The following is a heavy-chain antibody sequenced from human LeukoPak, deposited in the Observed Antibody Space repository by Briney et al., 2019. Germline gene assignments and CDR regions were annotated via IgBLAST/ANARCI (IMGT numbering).Heavy chain of an antibody. CDR3: ARGGDIVVISSRFYYMDV. Sequence: SETLSLTCAVYGGSFSGYYWTWIRQPPGKGLEWIGEINHSGSTNYNPSLKNRVTISVDTSKNQFSLNLNSVTAADTAVYYCARGGDIVVISSRFYYMDVWGKETTVTVS. J-gene: IGHJ6*03. V-gene: IGHV4-34*01. CDR1: GGSFSGYY. CDR2: INHSGST. D-gene: IGHD2-2*01.